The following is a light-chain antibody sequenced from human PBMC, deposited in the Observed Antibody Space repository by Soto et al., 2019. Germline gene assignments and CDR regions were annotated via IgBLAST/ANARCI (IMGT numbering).Light chain of an antibody. V-gene: IGKV1-5*01. Sequence: DIQMTQSPSILSASVGDRVTITCRASQSIGRWLAWYQQKPGKAPKLLIYAASTLQSGIPSRFSGSGSGTDFTLTISCLQSEDFATYYCQQYYSYPRTFGQGTKVDIK. CDR2: AAS. J-gene: IGKJ1*01. CDR1: QSIGRW. CDR3: QQYYSYPRT.